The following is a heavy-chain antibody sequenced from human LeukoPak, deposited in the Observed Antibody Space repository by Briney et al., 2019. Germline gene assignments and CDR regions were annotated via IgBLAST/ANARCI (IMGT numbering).Heavy chain of an antibody. V-gene: IGHV1-18*01. CDR1: GYTFTSYG. D-gene: IGHD3-22*01. CDR2: ISAYNGNT. CDR3: ARRARLYYDSSGYPDY. Sequence: ASVKVSCKASGYTFTSYGISWVRQAPGQGLEWMGWISAYNGNTNYAQKLQGRVTMTTDTSTSTAYMELRSLRSGDTAVYYCARRARLYYDSSGYPDYWGQGTLVTVSS. J-gene: IGHJ4*02.